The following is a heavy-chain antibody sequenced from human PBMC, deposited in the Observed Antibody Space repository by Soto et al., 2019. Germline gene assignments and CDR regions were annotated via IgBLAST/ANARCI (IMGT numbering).Heavy chain of an antibody. CDR2: ISGSGGST. CDR1: GFTFSSYA. D-gene: IGHD6-25*01. V-gene: IGHV3-23*01. Sequence: GGSLRLSCAASGFTFSSYAMSWVRQAPGKGLEWVSAISGSGGSTYYADSVKGRFTISRDNSKNTLYLQMNSLRAEDTAVYYCAKDSDPVSTSSGDVWGQGTTVTVPS. CDR3: AKDSDPVSTSSGDV. J-gene: IGHJ6*02.